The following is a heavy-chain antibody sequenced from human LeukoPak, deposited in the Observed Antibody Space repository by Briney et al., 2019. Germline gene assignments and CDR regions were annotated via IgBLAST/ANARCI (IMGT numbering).Heavy chain of an antibody. D-gene: IGHD4-11*01. CDR3: ARGALDYSNYRYYGMDV. V-gene: IGHV3-21*01. CDR2: ISSSSSYI. CDR1: GFTFSSYS. J-gene: IGHJ6*02. Sequence: GGSLRLSCAASGFTFSSYSMNWVRQAPGKGLEWVSSISSSSSYIYYADSVKGRFTISRDNAKNSLYLQMNSLRAEDTAVYYCARGALDYSNYRYYGMDVWGQGTTVTVSS.